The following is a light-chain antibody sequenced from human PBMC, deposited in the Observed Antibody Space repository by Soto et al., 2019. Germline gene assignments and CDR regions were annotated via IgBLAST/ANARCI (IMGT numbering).Light chain of an antibody. CDR2: EVT. CDR3: SSFAGPVWV. Sequence: QSALTQPPSASGSPGQSVTISCTGTSSDIGGYDHVSWYQQHPGKAPKVMIYEVTKRPSGVPDRFSGSKAGNTASLTVFGLQAEDEADYYCSSFAGPVWVFGGGPKLTVL. V-gene: IGLV2-8*01. CDR1: SSDIGGYDH. J-gene: IGLJ3*02.